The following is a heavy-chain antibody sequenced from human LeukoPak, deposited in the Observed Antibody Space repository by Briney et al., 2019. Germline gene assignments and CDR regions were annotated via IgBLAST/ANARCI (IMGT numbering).Heavy chain of an antibody. CDR3: ARGRYGWLPFDY. V-gene: IGHV4-59*01. D-gene: IGHD3-16*01. CDR1: GGSMSSYY. J-gene: IGHJ4*02. CDR2: IYYSGST. Sequence: SETLSLTCTVSGGSMSSYYWSWIRQPQGKGLEWIGYIYYSGSTNYNPPLKSRVTISVDTSKNQFTLNLSSVTAADTAVYYCARGRYGWLPFDYWGQGTLVTVSS.